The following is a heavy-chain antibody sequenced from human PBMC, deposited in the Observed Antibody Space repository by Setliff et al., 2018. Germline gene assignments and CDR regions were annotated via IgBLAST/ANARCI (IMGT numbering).Heavy chain of an antibody. J-gene: IGHJ4*02. D-gene: IGHD3-10*01. CDR1: GGTFNTYG. CDR3: AREALQRAGLYFFDI. V-gene: IGHV1-69*13. CDR2: IIPIIGEP. Sequence: GASVKVSCKASGGTFNTYGLSWVRQAPGQWLEWMGGIIPIIGEPNYAQKFQGRVTITADESTSTAYMELRSLKSEDTAVYYCAREALQRAGLYFFDIWGQGMLVTVSS.